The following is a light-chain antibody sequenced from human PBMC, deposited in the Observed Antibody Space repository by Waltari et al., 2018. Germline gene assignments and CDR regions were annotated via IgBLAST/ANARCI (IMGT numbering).Light chain of an antibody. CDR2: EVN. J-gene: IGLJ2*01. CDR3: CSYAGSNTVL. Sequence: QSALTQPASVSGSPEQSITISCTGTSSDVGSYKLVSWYQQHPGKAHKLMISEVNERPSGVSIRFSGSKSGNTASLTISGLQAEDEADYYCCSYAGSNTVLFGGGTKLTVL. V-gene: IGLV2-23*02. CDR1: SSDVGSYKL.